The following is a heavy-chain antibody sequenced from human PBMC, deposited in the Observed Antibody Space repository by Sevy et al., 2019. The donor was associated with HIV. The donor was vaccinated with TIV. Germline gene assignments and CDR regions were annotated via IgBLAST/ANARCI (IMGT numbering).Heavy chain of an antibody. CDR2: ISNSGNTI. CDR1: GFTFSDYY. J-gene: IGHJ4*02. D-gene: IGHD6-19*01. CDR3: AREISSSRGDLDY. V-gene: IGHV3-11*01. Sequence: EGSLRLSCAASGFTFSDYYMSWIRQAPGKGLDWVSYISNSGNTIKYADSVKGRFTISRDNAKNSLYLQMNSLRAEDTAVYYCAREISSSRGDLDYWGQGTLVTVSS.